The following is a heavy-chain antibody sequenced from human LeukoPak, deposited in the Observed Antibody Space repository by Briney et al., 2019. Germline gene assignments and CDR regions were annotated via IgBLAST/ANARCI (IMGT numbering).Heavy chain of an antibody. CDR2: IRSKAYGGTP. CDR3: TRGGDYAVD. Sequence: GGSLRLSCTASGFTFGDFGMSWVRQAPGKGLEWVGFIRSKAYGGTPKYAASVKGRFTISRDDSKSIAYLQMNSLNTEDTAVYYCTRGGDYAVDWGQGALVTVSS. V-gene: IGHV3-49*04. D-gene: IGHD4-17*01. CDR1: GFTFGDFG. J-gene: IGHJ4*02.